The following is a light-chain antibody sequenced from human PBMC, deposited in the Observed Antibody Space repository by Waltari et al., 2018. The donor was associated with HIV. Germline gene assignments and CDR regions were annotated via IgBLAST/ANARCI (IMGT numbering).Light chain of an antibody. J-gene: IGLJ1*01. CDR2: GNN. Sequence: QSVLTQPPSASGTPGQRVTISCSGSSSNIGTYTVSWYQQLPGMAPKLLIYGNNQGPSGVPDRFSGSKSGTSASLAISGLQSEDEADYYCAAWDDSLNGYVFGTGTKVTVL. CDR1: SSNIGTYT. CDR3: AAWDDSLNGYV. V-gene: IGLV1-44*01.